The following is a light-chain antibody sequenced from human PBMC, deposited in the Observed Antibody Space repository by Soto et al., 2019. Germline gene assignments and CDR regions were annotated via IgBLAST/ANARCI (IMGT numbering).Light chain of an antibody. CDR1: QSVSSY. V-gene: IGKV3-11*01. CDR3: QQRSNWPPET. Sequence: EIVLTQSPATLSLSPGERATLSCRASQSVSSYLAWYQQKPGQAPRLLIYDASNRATGIPARFSGSGSGTDFTLPISSPEPEDFAVYYCQQRSNWPPETFGQGTKVEIK. CDR2: DAS. J-gene: IGKJ1*01.